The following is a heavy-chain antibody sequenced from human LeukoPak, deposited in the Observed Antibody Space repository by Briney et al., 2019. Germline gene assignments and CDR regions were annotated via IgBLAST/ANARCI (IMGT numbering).Heavy chain of an antibody. D-gene: IGHD6-6*01. V-gene: IGHV3-48*04. CDR1: GFTFSSYS. Sequence: GGSLRLSCAASGFTFSSYSMNWVRQAPGKGLEWVSYISSSGSTKYYADSVKGRFTISRDNAKNSLYLQMNSLRAEDTAVYYCARLYSSSSGKAFDIWGQGTMVTVSS. J-gene: IGHJ3*02. CDR3: ARLYSSSSGKAFDI. CDR2: ISSSGSTK.